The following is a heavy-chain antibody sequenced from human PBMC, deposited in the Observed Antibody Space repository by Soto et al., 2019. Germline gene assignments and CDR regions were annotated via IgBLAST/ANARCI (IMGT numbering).Heavy chain of an antibody. CDR3: ASSTDYGFGSY. Sequence: EVKLVESGGGLVQPGGSLRLSCAASGFTFSSVWMHWVRQAPGKGLEWVANIKQDGSEKYYVGSVKGRFTISRDNAKNSLYLQMNSLTAEDTSVYYCASSTDYGFGSYWGQGTPVTVSS. D-gene: IGHD3-10*01. CDR2: IKQDGSEK. CDR1: GFTFSSVW. J-gene: IGHJ4*02. V-gene: IGHV3-7*05.